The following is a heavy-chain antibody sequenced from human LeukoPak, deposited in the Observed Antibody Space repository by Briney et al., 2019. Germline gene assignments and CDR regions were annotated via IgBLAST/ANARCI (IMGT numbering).Heavy chain of an antibody. Sequence: PSETLSLTCTVSGGSISSDGDYWSWIPPHPGQGLEWIGHIYYSGSTYYNPSLKSRVTISVDTSKNQFSLKLSSVTAADTAMYYCARGGQLFDYWGQGTLVSVSS. CDR1: GGSISSDGDY. D-gene: IGHD1-1*01. J-gene: IGHJ4*02. CDR2: IYYSGST. CDR3: ARGGQLFDY. V-gene: IGHV4-31*03.